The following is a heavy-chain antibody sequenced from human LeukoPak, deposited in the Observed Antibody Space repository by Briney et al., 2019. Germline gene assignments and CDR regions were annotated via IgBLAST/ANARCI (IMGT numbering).Heavy chain of an antibody. J-gene: IGHJ6*02. CDR1: GFNFSNYW. CDR2: IKPDGSEK. Sequence: GGSLRLSCAASGFNFSNYWMTWVRQGPGKGLEWVANIKPDGSEKYSVDSVKGRFTISRDNAKSSLYLQMNSLRVEDTAVYYCARGHYGMDPWGQGTTVTVSS. V-gene: IGHV3-7*05. CDR3: ARGHYGMDP.